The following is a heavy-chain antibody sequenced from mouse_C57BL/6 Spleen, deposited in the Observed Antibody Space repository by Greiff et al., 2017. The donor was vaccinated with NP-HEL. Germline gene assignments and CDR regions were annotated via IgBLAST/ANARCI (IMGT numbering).Heavy chain of an antibody. J-gene: IGHJ4*01. CDR3: ARDGASITTVVERYYAMDY. CDR1: GYSITSGYY. D-gene: IGHD1-1*01. Sequence: EVQLQESGPGLVKPSQSLSLTCSVTGYSITSGYYWNWIRQFPGNKLEWMGYISYDGSNNYNPSLKNRISITRDTSKNQFFLKLNSVTTEDTATYYCARDGASITTVVERYYAMDYWGQGTSVTVSS. CDR2: ISYDGSN. V-gene: IGHV3-6*01.